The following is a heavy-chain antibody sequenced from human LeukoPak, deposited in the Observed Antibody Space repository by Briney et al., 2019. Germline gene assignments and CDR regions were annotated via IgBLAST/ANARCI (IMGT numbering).Heavy chain of an antibody. CDR1: GFSFSSHG. V-gene: IGHV3-7*01. CDR3: AGGDGYHAV. D-gene: IGHD6-13*01. Sequence: GGSLRLSCAASGFSFSSHGMSWVRQAPGKGLEWVANINQNGREKNYVDSVKGRFTISRDNAKDSLSLQMSSLRAEDTAVYYCAGGDGYHAVWGQGTLVTVSS. CDR2: INQNGREK. J-gene: IGHJ4*02.